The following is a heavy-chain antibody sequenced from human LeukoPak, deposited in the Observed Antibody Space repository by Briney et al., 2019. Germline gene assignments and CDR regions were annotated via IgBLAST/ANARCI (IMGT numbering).Heavy chain of an antibody. CDR2: ISSSGSTI. J-gene: IGHJ5*02. D-gene: IGHD3-10*01. Sequence: GGSLRLSCAASGFTFSSYEMNWVLQAPGKGLEWVSYISSSGSTIYYADSVKGRFTISRDNAKNSLYLQMNSLRAVDTAVYYCARKLWFGEFPLGPWGQGTLVTVSS. V-gene: IGHV3-48*03. CDR3: ARKLWFGEFPLGP. CDR1: GFTFSSYE.